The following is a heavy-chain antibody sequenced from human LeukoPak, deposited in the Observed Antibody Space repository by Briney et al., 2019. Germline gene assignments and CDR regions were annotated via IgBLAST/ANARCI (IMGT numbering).Heavy chain of an antibody. Sequence: GGSLRLSCAASGFTFSSYAMSWFRQAPGKGLEWIGFITLGIYGAPTQYAASVRGRFTISRDDSRSITYLQMSSLRTEDTAVYFCTRDNYADDRRDAFDVWGQGTMVTVSS. J-gene: IGHJ3*01. CDR2: ITLGIYGAPT. CDR3: TRDNYADDRRDAFDV. D-gene: IGHD2-2*01. V-gene: IGHV3-49*03. CDR1: GFTFSSYA.